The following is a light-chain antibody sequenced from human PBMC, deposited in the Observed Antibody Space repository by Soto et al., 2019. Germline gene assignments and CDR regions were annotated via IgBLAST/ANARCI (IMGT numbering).Light chain of an antibody. CDR2: EAS. Sequence: EIVLTQSPGTLSLSPGDRATISCRASQSVTSSYLAWLQQKPGQAPRLLIYEASSRATGIPDRFSGSGSGTVFTLTINGLEPEDFAVYSCHQYGSSPLSFGQGTKLEIK. V-gene: IGKV3-20*01. CDR1: QSVTSSY. J-gene: IGKJ2*03. CDR3: HQYGSSPLS.